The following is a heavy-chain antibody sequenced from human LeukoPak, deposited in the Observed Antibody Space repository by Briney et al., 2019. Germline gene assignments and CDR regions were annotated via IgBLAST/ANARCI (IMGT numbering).Heavy chain of an antibody. Sequence: GGSLRLSCAASGFSFSGHWMHWARQLPGKGLVWVSRISPTGGTTSYADSVKGRFTVSRDNSKNTLYLQMDSLRAEDTAIYYCAKALRQQPRAYDYWGQGTLVTVSS. CDR1: GFSFSGHW. V-gene: IGHV3-74*01. CDR3: AKALRQQPRAYDY. D-gene: IGHD6-13*01. J-gene: IGHJ4*02. CDR2: ISPTGGTT.